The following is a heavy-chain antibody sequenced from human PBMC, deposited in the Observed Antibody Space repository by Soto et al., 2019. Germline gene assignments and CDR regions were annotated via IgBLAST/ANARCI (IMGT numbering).Heavy chain of an antibody. CDR2: ISYDGSNK. CDR3: AKLRWGSDNWFDP. J-gene: IGHJ5*02. D-gene: IGHD3-10*01. V-gene: IGHV3-30*18. Sequence: GGSLRLSCAASGFTFSSYGMHWVRQAPGKGLEWVAVISYDGSNKYYADSVKGRFTISRDNSKNTLYLQMNSLRAEDTAVYYCAKLRWGSDNWFDPWGQGTLVTV. CDR1: GFTFSSYG.